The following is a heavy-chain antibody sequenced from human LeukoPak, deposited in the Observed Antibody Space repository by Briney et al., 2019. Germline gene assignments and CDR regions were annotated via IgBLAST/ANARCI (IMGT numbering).Heavy chain of an antibody. Sequence: ASVKVSCKASGYTFTGYYMHWVRQAPGQGLEWMGWINPNSGGTNYARKFQGRVTMTRDTSISTAYMELSRLRSDDTAVYYCARVAGRVAAAALGYWGQGTLVTVSS. CDR1: GYTFTGYY. J-gene: IGHJ4*02. CDR2: INPNSGGT. V-gene: IGHV1-2*02. D-gene: IGHD6-13*01. CDR3: ARVAGRVAAAALGY.